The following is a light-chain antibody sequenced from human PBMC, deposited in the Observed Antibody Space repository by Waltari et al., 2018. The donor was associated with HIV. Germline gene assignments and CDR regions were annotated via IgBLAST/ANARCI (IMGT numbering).Light chain of an antibody. CDR2: GNY. CDR1: TSNIGIKT. V-gene: IGLV1-44*01. Sequence: QSVVTQPPSVSGTPRQTVTISCSGSTSNIGIKTVNWYQPLPGTAPKRLIYGNYQRPSGVPDRFSASKSGTSASLAISGLQSEDEADYYCASWDASLNGWVFGGGTKLTVL. J-gene: IGLJ3*02. CDR3: ASWDASLNGWV.